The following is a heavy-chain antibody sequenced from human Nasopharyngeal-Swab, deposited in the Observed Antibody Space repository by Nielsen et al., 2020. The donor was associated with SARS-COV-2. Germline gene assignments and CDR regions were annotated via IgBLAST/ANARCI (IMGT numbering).Heavy chain of an antibody. D-gene: IGHD2-21*02. CDR2: ISAYNGNT. CDR1: GYTFTSYG. Sequence: ASVQVPCQASGYTFTSYGISWVRQAPGQGLEWMGWISAYNGNTNYEQKLQGRVTMTTDTSTSTAYMELRSLRSDDTAVYYCARDRVVVVTGSSSDYYYYGMDVWGQGTTVTVSS. CDR3: ARDRVVVVTGSSSDYYYYGMDV. V-gene: IGHV1-18*01. J-gene: IGHJ6*02.